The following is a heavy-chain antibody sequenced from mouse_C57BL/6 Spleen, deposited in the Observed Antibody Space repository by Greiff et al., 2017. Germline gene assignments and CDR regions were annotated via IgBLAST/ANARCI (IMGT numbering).Heavy chain of an antibody. CDR1: GFNIKDDY. CDR2: IDPANGAT. J-gene: IGHJ3*01. Sequence: VQLQQSGPELVRPGASVKLSCTASGFNIKDDYMHWVKQRPEQGLEWIGWIDPANGATAYASRFQGKATIPADTSSNPAYLQLSSLTSEDTAVYYCATGLTGTKFAYWGQGTLVTVSA. CDR3: ATGLTGTKFAY. D-gene: IGHD4-1*01. V-gene: IGHV14-4*01.